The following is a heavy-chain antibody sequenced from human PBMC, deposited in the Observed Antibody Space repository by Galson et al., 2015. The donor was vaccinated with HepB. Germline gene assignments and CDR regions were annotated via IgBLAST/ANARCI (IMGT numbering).Heavy chain of an antibody. CDR2: IRYDGSNK. CDR1: GFTFSSYG. Sequence: SLRLSCAASGFTFSSYGMHWVRQAPGKGLEWVAFIRYDGSNKYYADSVKGRFTISRDNSKNTLYLQMNSLRAEDTAVYYCAKAPGQSTVTTFDYWGQGTLVTVSS. CDR3: AKAPGQSTVTTFDY. J-gene: IGHJ4*02. D-gene: IGHD4-17*01. V-gene: IGHV3-30*02.